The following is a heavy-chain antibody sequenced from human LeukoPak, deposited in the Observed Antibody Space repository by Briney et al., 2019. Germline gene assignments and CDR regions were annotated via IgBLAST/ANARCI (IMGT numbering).Heavy chain of an antibody. CDR2: IKQDGSEK. V-gene: IGHV3-7*03. CDR3: ASAGGDSRSPLPFYY. J-gene: IGHJ4*02. Sequence: QSGGSLRLSCAASGFTFGSYWMSWVRQAPGKGLEWVANIKQDGSEKYYVDSVKGRFTISRDNAENSLSLQMNSLRAEDTAVYYCASAGGDSRSPLPFYYWGQGTLVTVSS. D-gene: IGHD6-6*01. CDR1: GFTFGSYW.